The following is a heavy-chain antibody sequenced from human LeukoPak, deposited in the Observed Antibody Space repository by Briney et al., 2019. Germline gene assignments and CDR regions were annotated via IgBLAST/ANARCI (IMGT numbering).Heavy chain of an antibody. Sequence: SVKVSCKAAGGTFSSYAISWVRQAPGQGLEWMGRIIPIFGTANYAQKFQGRVTITTGESTGTAYMELSSLRSEDTAVYYCARDGGIGGYSYGFDAFDIWGQGTMVTVSS. CDR1: GGTFSSYA. J-gene: IGHJ3*02. D-gene: IGHD5-18*01. CDR2: IIPIFGTA. CDR3: ARDGGIGGYSYGFDAFDI. V-gene: IGHV1-69*05.